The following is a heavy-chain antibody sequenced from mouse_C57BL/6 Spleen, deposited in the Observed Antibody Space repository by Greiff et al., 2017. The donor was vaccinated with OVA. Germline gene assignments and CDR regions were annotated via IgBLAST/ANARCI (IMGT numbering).Heavy chain of an antibody. CDR3: ASGYYGSSSYWYFDV. CDR1: GYTFTDYY. V-gene: IGHV1-26*01. CDR2: INPNNGGT. J-gene: IGHJ1*03. Sequence: EVQLQQSGPELVKPGASVKISCKASGYTFTDYYMNWVKQSHGKSLEWIGDINPNNGGTSYNQKFKGKATLTVDKSSSTAYMELRSLTSEDSAVYYCASGYYGSSSYWYFDVWGTGTTVTVSS. D-gene: IGHD1-1*01.